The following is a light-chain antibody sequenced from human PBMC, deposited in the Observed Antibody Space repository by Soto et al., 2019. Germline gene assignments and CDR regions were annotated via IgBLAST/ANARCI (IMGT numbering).Light chain of an antibody. CDR2: EVS. V-gene: IGLV2-14*02. CDR1: SSDFGSYNL. CDR3: SSYTSSSTFYV. J-gene: IGLJ1*01. Sequence: QSALTQPASVSGSPGHSITISCTGTSSDFGSYNLVSWYQQHPGKAPKLMIYEVSKRPSGVSNRFSGSKSGNTASLTISGLQAEDEADYYCSSYTSSSTFYVFGTGTKVTVL.